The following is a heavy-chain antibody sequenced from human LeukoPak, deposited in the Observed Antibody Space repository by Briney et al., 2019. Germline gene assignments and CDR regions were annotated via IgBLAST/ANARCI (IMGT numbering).Heavy chain of an antibody. V-gene: IGHV3-23*01. CDR3: AKGLINDWSALEY. CDR1: EFTFSIYA. CDR2: TSGSGGTT. Sequence: PGGSLRLSCAASEFTFSIYAMTWVRQAPGNGLEWVSATSGSGGTTYYADSVRGRFTISRDNSKNTLYLQMNSLRAEDTAVYYCAKGLINDWSALEYWGQGTLVTVSS. D-gene: IGHD3-9*01. J-gene: IGHJ4*02.